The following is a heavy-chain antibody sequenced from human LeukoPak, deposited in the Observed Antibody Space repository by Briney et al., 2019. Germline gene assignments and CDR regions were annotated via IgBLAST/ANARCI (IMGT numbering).Heavy chain of an antibody. V-gene: IGHV1-18*01. J-gene: IGHJ3*02. CDR3: ARRWGSGIRGAFDI. CDR1: GYTFTTYD. Sequence: SVKVSCKVSGYTFTTYDISWVRQPPGQGLEWMGWISGNNDKTNYAKKFQVRVTMTTDTSTSTTYMELRSLRSDDTAIYYCARRWGSGIRGAFDIWGQGTMVTVSS. D-gene: IGHD3-10*01. CDR2: ISGNNDKT.